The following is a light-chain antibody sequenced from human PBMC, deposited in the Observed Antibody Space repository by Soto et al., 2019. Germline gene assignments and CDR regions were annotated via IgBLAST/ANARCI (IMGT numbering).Light chain of an antibody. V-gene: IGLV2-14*03. Sequence: QSALTQPASVSGSPGQSITISCTGTSSDVAGYNSVSWYQHHPGKAPKLMLYDVSNRPSGVSNRFSGSKSGNTASLTISGLQAEAEADYYCSSYTSSSTLYVFGTGTKVTVL. CDR2: DVS. CDR1: SSDVAGYNS. CDR3: SSYTSSSTLYV. J-gene: IGLJ1*01.